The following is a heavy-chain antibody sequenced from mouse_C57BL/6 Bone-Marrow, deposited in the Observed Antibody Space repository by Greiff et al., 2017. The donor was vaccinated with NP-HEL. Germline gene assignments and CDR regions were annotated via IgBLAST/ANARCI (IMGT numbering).Heavy chain of an antibody. D-gene: IGHD2-1*01. Sequence: VKLQQSGAELARPGASVKLSCKASGYTFTSYGISWVKQRTGQGLEWIGEIYPRSGNTYYNEKFKGKATLTADKSSSTAYMELRSLTSEDSAVYFCARFLYGNYQYFDYWGQGTTLTVSS. V-gene: IGHV1-81*01. J-gene: IGHJ2*01. CDR2: IYPRSGNT. CDR1: GYTFTSYG. CDR3: ARFLYGNYQYFDY.